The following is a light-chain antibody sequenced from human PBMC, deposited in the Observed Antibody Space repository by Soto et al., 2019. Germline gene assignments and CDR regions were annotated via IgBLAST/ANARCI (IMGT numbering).Light chain of an antibody. CDR2: DVS. J-gene: IGLJ1*01. CDR1: SSDVGGYNY. Sequence: QSALTQPASVSGSPGQSITISCTGTSSDVGGYNYVSWYQHHPGKAPKLMNYDVSNRPSGVSNRFSGSESGNTASLTISGLQPEDEADYYCSSYTTSNTRQIVFGTGTKLTVL. CDR3: SSYTTSNTRQIV. V-gene: IGLV2-14*03.